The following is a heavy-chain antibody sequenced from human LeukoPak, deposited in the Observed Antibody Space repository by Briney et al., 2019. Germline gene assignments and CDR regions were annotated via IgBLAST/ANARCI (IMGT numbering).Heavy chain of an antibody. D-gene: IGHD3-22*01. J-gene: IGHJ4*02. V-gene: IGHV4-61*03. CDR2: IYYRGST. CDR1: GGSVSSGSSY. CDR3: AGLYYYDSSGYLDY. Sequence: SETLSLTCTVSGGSVSSGSSYWSWIRQPPGKGLEWIGYIYYRGSTNYNPSLKSRVTISVDTSKNHFSLKLSSVTAADTAVYYCAGLYYYDSSGYLDYWGQGTLVTVSS.